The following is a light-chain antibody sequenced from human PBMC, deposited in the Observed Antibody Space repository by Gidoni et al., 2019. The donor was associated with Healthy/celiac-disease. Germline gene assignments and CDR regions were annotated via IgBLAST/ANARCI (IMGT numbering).Light chain of an antibody. CDR3: QQYGSSLWT. V-gene: IGKV3-20*01. J-gene: IGKJ1*01. Sequence: IVLTQSPGTLSLSPGERANLSCRASQSVSSSYLAWYQQKPGQAPRLLIYGASSRATGIPDRFSGSGSGTDFTLTISRLEPQDFAVYYCQQYGSSLWTFGPGTKVEIK. CDR2: GAS. CDR1: QSVSSSY.